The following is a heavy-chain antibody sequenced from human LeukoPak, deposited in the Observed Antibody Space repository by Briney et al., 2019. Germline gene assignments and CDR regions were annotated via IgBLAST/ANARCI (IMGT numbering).Heavy chain of an antibody. CDR3: AKMDSDSSGFFSN. CDR2: IRVYNGNT. D-gene: IGHD3-22*01. V-gene: IGHV1-18*01. CDR1: GYSFTTYG. Sequence: GASVKVSCKASGYSFTTYGISWLRQAPGHGLEWIAWIRVYNGNTNYADKVRGRVLVTTDISATTAYLELKSLRYDDTGVYYCAKMDSDSSGFFSNWGQGTPVTVSS. J-gene: IGHJ4*02.